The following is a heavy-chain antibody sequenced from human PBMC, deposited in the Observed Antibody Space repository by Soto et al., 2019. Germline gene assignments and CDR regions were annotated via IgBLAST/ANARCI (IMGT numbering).Heavy chain of an antibody. CDR2: VYWTGST. CDR1: GDSITTNGYY. D-gene: IGHD2-8*01. J-gene: IGHJ4*02. Sequence: TLSLTCSVSGDSITTNGYYWGWIRQPPGKGLQWIGNVYWTGSTFSHPSLTSRVFISVDTSKNEFSLRLTSVTAADTAVYYCARSHYTYGLLIDYWDPGTLVTVSS. V-gene: IGHV4-39*01. CDR3: ARSHYTYGLLIDY.